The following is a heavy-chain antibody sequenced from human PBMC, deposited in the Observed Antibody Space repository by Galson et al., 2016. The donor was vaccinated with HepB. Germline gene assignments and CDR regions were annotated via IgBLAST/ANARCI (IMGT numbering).Heavy chain of an antibody. Sequence: SLRLSCAASGFTFSDYYMSWIRQAPGKGLEWVSYISSTTSSYTNYADSVKGRFTISRDNAKNSLYLQMTSLRAADTAVYYCARSKAVLGTGGFDYWGQGTLVPVSS. CDR3: ARSKAVLGTGGFDY. J-gene: IGHJ4*02. CDR1: GFTFSDYY. V-gene: IGHV3-11*06. CDR2: ISSTTSSYT. D-gene: IGHD6-19*01.